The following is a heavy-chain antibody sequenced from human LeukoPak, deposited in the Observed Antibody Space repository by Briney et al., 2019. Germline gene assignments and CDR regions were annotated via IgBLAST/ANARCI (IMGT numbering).Heavy chain of an antibody. J-gene: IGHJ6*02. CDR2: INPSGGSA. Sequence: GASVKVSCKASGYTFTSYYMHWVRQAPGQGLEWMGIINPSGGSASYAQKFQGRVTMTRDTSTSTVYMELSSLRSEDTAVYYCARDPPLGYFDWLSPYYYYGMDAWGQGTTVTVSS. V-gene: IGHV1-46*01. CDR1: GYTFTSYY. D-gene: IGHD3-9*01. CDR3: ARDPPLGYFDWLSPYYYYGMDA.